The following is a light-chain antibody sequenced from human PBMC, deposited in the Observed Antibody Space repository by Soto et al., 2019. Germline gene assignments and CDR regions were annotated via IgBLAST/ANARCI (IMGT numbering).Light chain of an antibody. V-gene: IGKV1-39*01. CDR1: QSISSY. CDR3: QQSYT. CDR2: AAS. Sequence: IQMTQSPSSLSASVGDRVTITCRASQSISSYLNWYQQKPGKAPELLIYAASSLQSGVPSRFSGSRSGTDFTLTISSLQPADFATYYCQQSYTFGGGTKVEIK. J-gene: IGKJ4*01.